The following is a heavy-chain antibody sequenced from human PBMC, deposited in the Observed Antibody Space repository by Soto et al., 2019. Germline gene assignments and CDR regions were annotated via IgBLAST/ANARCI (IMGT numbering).Heavy chain of an antibody. CDR1: GYTFTSYD. V-gene: IGHV1-8*01. CDR3: ARGSPFYCSSTSCRDYNYYYMDV. D-gene: IGHD2-2*01. CDR2: MNPNSGNT. Sequence: ASVKVSCKASGYTFTSYDINWVRQATGQGLEWMGWMNPNSGNTGYAQKFQGRVPMTRNTSISTAYMELSSLRSEDTAVYYCARGSPFYCSSTSCRDYNYYYMDVWGKGTTVTVSS. J-gene: IGHJ6*03.